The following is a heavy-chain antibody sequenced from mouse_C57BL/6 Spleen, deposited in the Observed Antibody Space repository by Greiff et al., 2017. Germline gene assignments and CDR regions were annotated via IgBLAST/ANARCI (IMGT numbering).Heavy chain of an antibody. CDR3: ARWRDGSSPYYAMDY. CDR1: GYAFTNYL. J-gene: IGHJ4*01. Sequence: VQLQQSGAELVRPGTSVKVSCKASGYAFTNYLIEWVKQRPGQGLEWIGVINPGSGGTNYNEKFKGKATLTADKSSSTAYMQLSSLTSEDSAVYVGARWRDGSSPYYAMDYWGQGTSVTVSS. CDR2: INPGSGGT. V-gene: IGHV1-54*01. D-gene: IGHD1-1*01.